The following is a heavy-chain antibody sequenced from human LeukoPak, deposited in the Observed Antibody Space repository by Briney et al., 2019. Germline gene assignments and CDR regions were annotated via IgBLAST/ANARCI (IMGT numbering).Heavy chain of an antibody. CDR1: GYTFTGYY. V-gene: IGHV1-2*02. Sequence: ASVKVSCKASGYTFTGYYMHWVRQAPGQGLEWMGWINPNSGGTNYAQKFQGRVTMTRDTSISTAYMELSRLRSDDTAVYYCARADTTVTTQSIDYWGQGTLVTVSS. D-gene: IGHD4-17*01. CDR2: INPNSGGT. J-gene: IGHJ4*02. CDR3: ARADTTVTTQSIDY.